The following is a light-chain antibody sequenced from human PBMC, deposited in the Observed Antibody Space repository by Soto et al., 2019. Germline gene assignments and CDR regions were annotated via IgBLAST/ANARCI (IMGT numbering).Light chain of an antibody. CDR3: QQYGSSPLT. CDR1: QSVISTY. CDR2: GAS. J-gene: IGKJ4*01. V-gene: IGKV3-20*01. Sequence: EIVLTQSPGTLSLSPGERATLSCRASQSVISTYLAWYQQKPGQAPRLLIYGASNRATGITDRFTGSGSGTDFTLTISRLEPEYFAVYYCQQYGSSPLTFGGGTKVEIK.